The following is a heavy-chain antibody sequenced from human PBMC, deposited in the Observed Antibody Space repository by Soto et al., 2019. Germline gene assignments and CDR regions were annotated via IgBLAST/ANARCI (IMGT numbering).Heavy chain of an antibody. CDR3: ARGLITGSHYSGGWYYFDS. D-gene: IGHD6-19*01. CDR1: GESFSGYI. V-gene: IGHV4-34*01. CDR2: INHSGSA. J-gene: IGHJ4*02. Sequence: QVQLQQSGAGLLKPSETLSLTCAVYGESFSGYIWTWIRQTPGKGLQWIGQINHSGSASYNPSLKSRFTISLHTSYSQFSLELSSVTAADTAVYYCARGLITGSHYSGGWYYFDSWGQGTQVTVSS.